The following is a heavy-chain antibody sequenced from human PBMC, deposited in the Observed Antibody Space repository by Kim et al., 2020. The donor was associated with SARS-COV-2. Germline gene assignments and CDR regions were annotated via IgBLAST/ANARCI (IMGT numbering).Heavy chain of an antibody. CDR2: INHSGST. J-gene: IGHJ4*02. D-gene: IGHD1-1*01. V-gene: IGHV4-34*01. CDR1: GGSFSGYY. Sequence: SETLSLTCAVYGGSFSGYYWSWIRQPPGKGLEWIGEINHSGSTNYSPSLKGRVTISQDTSKSQFSLKLTSVTAADTAVYYCASKSVIGWPGTDYWGQGALVTVSS. CDR3: ASKSVIGWPGTDY.